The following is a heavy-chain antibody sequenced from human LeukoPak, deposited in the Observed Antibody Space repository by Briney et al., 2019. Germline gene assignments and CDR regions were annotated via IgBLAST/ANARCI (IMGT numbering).Heavy chain of an antibody. Sequence: GGSLRLSCAASGFTFSSYGMNWVRQALGKGLEWVAVISYDGSNKYYADSVKGRFTISRDNSKNTLYLQMNSLRAEDTAVYYCAKDSMAFDYWGQGTLVTVSS. J-gene: IGHJ4*02. CDR3: AKDSMAFDY. V-gene: IGHV3-30*18. CDR2: ISYDGSNK. CDR1: GFTFSSYG. D-gene: IGHD2/OR15-2a*01.